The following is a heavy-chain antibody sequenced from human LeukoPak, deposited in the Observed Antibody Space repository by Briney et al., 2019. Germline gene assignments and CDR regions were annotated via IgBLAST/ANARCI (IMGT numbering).Heavy chain of an antibody. J-gene: IGHJ4*02. D-gene: IGHD3-16*01. CDR2: ISYDGSNK. CDR1: GFTFSSYA. V-gene: IGHV3-30-3*01. Sequence: GGSPRLSCAASGFTFSSYAMHWVRQAPGKGLEWVAVISYDGSNKYYADSVKGRFTISRDNSKNTLYLQMHSLRADDTAVYYCARDWAGFGRDWGQGTLVTVSS. CDR3: ARDWAGFGRD.